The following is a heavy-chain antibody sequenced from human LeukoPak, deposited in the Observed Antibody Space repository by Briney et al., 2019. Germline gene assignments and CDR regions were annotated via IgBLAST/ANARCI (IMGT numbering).Heavy chain of an antibody. D-gene: IGHD3-22*01. V-gene: IGHV3-30*02. J-gene: IGHJ3*02. CDR2: IRYDGSNK. Sequence: GGSLRLSCAASGFTFSSYGMHWVRQAPGKGLEWVAFIRYDGSNKYYADSVKGRFTISRDNSMNTMYLQMNSLRAEDTAVYYCAKDKVYDSSGYYYGDAFDIWGQGTMVTVSS. CDR3: AKDKVYDSSGYYYGDAFDI. CDR1: GFTFSSYG.